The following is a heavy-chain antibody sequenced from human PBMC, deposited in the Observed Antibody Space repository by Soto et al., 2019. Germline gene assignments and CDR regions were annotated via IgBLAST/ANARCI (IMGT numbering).Heavy chain of an antibody. V-gene: IGHV1-18*01. D-gene: IGHD6-13*01. CDR3: ARLLAAAGSDGDYYYMDV. CDR1: GYTFTSYG. J-gene: IGHJ6*03. CDR2: ISAYNGNT. Sequence: ASVKVSCKASGYTFTSYGISWVRQAPGQGLEWMGWISAYNGNTNYAQKLQGRVTMTTDTSTSTAYMELRSLRSDDTAVYYCARLLAAAGSDGDYYYMDVWGKGTTVTVSS.